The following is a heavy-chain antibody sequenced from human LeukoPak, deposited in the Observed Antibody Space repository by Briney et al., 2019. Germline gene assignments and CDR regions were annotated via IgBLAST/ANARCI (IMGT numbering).Heavy chain of an antibody. D-gene: IGHD3-22*01. CDR2: FDPEDGET. V-gene: IGHV1-24*01. CDR1: GYTLTELS. J-gene: IGHJ4*02. Sequence: ASVKVSCKVSGYTLTELSMHWVRQAPGKGLEWMGGFDPEDGETIYAQKFQGRVTVTEDTSTDTAYMELSSLRSEDTAVYYCAPRSRYYDSSGYYYAFDYWGQGTLVTVSS. CDR3: APRSRYYDSSGYYYAFDY.